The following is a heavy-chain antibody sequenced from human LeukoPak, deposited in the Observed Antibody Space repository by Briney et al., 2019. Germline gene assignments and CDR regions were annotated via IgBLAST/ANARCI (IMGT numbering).Heavy chain of an antibody. Sequence: PGGALRLSCAASGFTFSSYEMNWGRDAPGEGVWCVSCISGSGGTIYYADSVKGRFTISRENAKNSLYMQMNTVRAEDTAVYYCARGGRYSSSWYVPRAFDIWGQGTMVTVSS. CDR2: ISGSGGTI. J-gene: IGHJ3*02. V-gene: IGHV3-48*03. D-gene: IGHD6-13*01. CDR3: ARGGRYSSSWYVPRAFDI. CDR1: GFTFSSYE.